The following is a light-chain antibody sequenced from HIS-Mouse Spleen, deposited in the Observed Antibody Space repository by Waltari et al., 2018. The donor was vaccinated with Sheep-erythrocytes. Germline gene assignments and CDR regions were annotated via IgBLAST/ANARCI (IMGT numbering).Light chain of an antibody. CDR3: QAWDSSTYV. J-gene: IGLJ1*01. CDR1: KLGDKY. V-gene: IGLV3-1*01. CDR2: QVS. Sequence: SYELTQPPSVSVSPGQTASITCSGAKLGDKYACWYQQKPGQSPVLVIYQVSKRPSGTPEVFSGSNSGNTATLTISGTQAMDEADYYCQAWDSSTYVFGTGTKVTVL.